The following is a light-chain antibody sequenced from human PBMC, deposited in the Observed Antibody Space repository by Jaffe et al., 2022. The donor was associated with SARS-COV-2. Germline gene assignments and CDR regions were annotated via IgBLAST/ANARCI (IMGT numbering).Light chain of an antibody. CDR1: QSISSS. Sequence: EIVLTQSPGTLSLSPGERATLSCRASQSISSSLAWYQQKPGQAPRLLIHAASSRATGIPDRFSGSGSGTDFTLTISRLEPEDSAVYHCQQYGSSTGTFGQGTKLEIK. CDR3: QQYGSSTGT. J-gene: IGKJ2*01. V-gene: IGKV3-20*01. CDR2: AAS.